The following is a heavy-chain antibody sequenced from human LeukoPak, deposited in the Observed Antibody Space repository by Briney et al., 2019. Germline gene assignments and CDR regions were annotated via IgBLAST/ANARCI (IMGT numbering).Heavy chain of an antibody. CDR1: GFALSRTF. J-gene: IGHJ6*03. D-gene: IGHD1-26*01. Sequence: GGSLRLSCAVSGFALSRTFMTWVRQVPGKGLEWGSVVYQDGGTSYPDSVKDRFTISRDTSRKTLNLKMNSLRAEDTALYYCACSEGYYHDSTGHDYYYYMDLWGTGTTVIVSS. V-gene: IGHV3-53*01. CDR2: VYQDGGT. CDR3: ACSEGYYHDSTGHDYYYYMDL.